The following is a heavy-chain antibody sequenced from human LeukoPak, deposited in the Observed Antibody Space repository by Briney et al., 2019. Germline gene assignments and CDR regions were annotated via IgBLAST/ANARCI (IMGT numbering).Heavy chain of an antibody. D-gene: IGHD4-17*01. CDR3: AKDPMTTVTTVDPD. Sequence: GGSLRLSCAASGFTFSSYEMNWVRQAPGKGLEWVSYISSSGSTIYYADSVKGRFTISRDNAKNSLYLQMNSLRAEDTAVYYCAKDPMTTVTTVDPDWGQGALVTVSS. J-gene: IGHJ4*02. V-gene: IGHV3-48*03. CDR2: ISSSGSTI. CDR1: GFTFSSYE.